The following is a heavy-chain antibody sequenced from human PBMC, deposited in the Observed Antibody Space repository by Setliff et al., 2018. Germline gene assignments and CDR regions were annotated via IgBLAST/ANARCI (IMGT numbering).Heavy chain of an antibody. CDR1: GFTFPTYW. D-gene: IGHD5-18*01. V-gene: IGHV3-7*01. CDR3: ARNTDLRNGFDY. Sequence: GGSLRLSCAASGFTFPTYWMTWVRQAPGKGLEWVANIKGDESEKYYVDSVKGRFTVSRDNAKSSLYLQMNSLRAEDTAVYYCARNTDLRNGFDYWGQGTLVTVSS. J-gene: IGHJ4*02. CDR2: IKGDESEK.